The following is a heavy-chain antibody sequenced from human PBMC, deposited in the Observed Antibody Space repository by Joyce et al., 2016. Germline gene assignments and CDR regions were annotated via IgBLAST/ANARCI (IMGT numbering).Heavy chain of an antibody. CDR3: ARGRGDDFWSGYYGSIDY. V-gene: IGHV1-69*01. CDR2: IVPMSATT. J-gene: IGHJ4*02. CDR1: GDIFNAYG. D-gene: IGHD3-3*01. Sequence: QVQLEQSGAEVKKPGSSVKVSCKTSGDIFNAYGINWVRQAPGQGLEWLGWIVPMSATTDYAQKFRGRLTISAHEPTSTVYMELSSLRSDDTGTYYCARGRGDDFWSGYYGSIDYWGQGTLVSVSS.